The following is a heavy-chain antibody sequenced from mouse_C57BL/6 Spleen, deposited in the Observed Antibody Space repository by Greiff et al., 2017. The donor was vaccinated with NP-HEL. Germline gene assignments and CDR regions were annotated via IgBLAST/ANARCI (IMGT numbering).Heavy chain of an antibody. CDR3: ARGYDYGGGFDY. Sequence: QVQLQQPGAELVMPGASVKLSCKASGYTFTSYWMHWVKQRPGQGLEWIGEIDPSDSYTNYNQKFKGKSTLTVDKSSSTAYMQLSSLTSEDSAVYYCARGYDYGGGFDYWGQGTTLTVSS. CDR1: GYTFTSYW. V-gene: IGHV1-69*01. CDR2: IDPSDSYT. D-gene: IGHD2-4*01. J-gene: IGHJ2*01.